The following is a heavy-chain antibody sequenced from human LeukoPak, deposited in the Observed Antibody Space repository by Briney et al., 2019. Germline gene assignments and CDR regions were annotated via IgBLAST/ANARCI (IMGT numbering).Heavy chain of an antibody. V-gene: IGHV4-59*01. CDR2: IYYSGST. J-gene: IGHJ4*02. Sequence: SETLSLTCTVSGGFISSYYWSWIRQPPGKGLEWIGDIYYSGSTTYNPSLKSRVTISIDTSKNQFSLRLTSVTAADTAVYYCARGGYTSGWYVFDYWGQGTLVTVSS. D-gene: IGHD6-19*01. CDR1: GGFISSYY. CDR3: ARGGYTSGWYVFDY.